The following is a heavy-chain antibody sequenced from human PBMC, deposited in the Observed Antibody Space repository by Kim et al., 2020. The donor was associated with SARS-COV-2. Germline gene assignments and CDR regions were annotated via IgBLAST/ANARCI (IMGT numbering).Heavy chain of an antibody. CDR3: ARDPXSRLRXLTYSYYGXXV. D-gene: IGHD3-10*01. V-gene: IGHV3-30*01. CDR2: XXYDGXNK. J-gene: IGHJ6*01. Sequence: GGSLRLSCAASGFTFRNYALHWVRQAPGKGXXXVAVXXYDGXNKNYADSVKGRXPNSRXNSKNXLYLXMNSLXPEDTALYYCARDPXSRLRXLTYSYYGXXVWXXXTTXXVSS. CDR1: GFTFRNYA.